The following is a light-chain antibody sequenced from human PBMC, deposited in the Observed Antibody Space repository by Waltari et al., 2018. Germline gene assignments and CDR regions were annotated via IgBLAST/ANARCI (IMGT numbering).Light chain of an antibody. CDR3: QKYERLPAT. CDR1: QSVSRA. Sequence: EIVLTQSPGTLSLSPGETATLSCRASQSVSRALVWYQQKPGQAPRLLIYDASRRAPGIPDRCSGSGSGTDFSLTISRLEPEYFAVYYCQKYERLPATFGQGTKVEIK. V-gene: IGKV3-20*01. J-gene: IGKJ1*01. CDR2: DAS.